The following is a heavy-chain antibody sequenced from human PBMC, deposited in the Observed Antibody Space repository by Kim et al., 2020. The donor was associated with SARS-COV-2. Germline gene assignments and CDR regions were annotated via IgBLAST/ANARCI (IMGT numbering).Heavy chain of an antibody. V-gene: IGHV3-7*01. CDR3: ARVKTGTTPLFDS. J-gene: IGHJ5*01. D-gene: IGHD1-1*01. Sequence: VDSVTGRFTISRDNAKSSLYLQLNSLRVEDTAIYYCARVKTGTTPLFDSWGLGTLVTVSS.